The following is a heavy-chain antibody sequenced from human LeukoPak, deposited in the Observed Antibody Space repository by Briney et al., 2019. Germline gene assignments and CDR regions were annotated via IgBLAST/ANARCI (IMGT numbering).Heavy chain of an antibody. CDR3: ASHSGDY. CDR1: GFTFSSYW. V-gene: IGHV3-7*01. D-gene: IGHD6-25*01. Sequence: GGSLRLSCAASGFTFSSYWMSWVRQAPGKGREWVANIKQDGSEKYYVDSVKGRFTISRDNAKNSLYLQMNSRRAGATAGYYCASHSGDYWGQGTLVTVSS. J-gene: IGHJ4*02. CDR2: IKQDGSEK.